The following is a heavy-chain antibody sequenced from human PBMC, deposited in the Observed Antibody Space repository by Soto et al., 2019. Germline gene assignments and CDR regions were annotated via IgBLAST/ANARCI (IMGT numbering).Heavy chain of an antibody. CDR2: INPNSGAT. V-gene: IGHV1-2*07. CDR1: GYTFTGYF. J-gene: IGHJ5*02. Sequence: QVQLVQSGAEVKKPGASVKVSCRASGYTFTGYFMHWVRQAPGQGLEWMGWINPNSGATKYAHKFQGRVTLSRDTSIQTAYMELSGLRSDDTAVYYCARGGGTILAPLPWGQGTLVTVSS. CDR3: ARGGGTILAPLP. D-gene: IGHD3-3*01.